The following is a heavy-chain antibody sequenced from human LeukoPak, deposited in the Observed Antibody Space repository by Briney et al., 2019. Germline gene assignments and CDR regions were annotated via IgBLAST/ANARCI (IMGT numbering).Heavy chain of an antibody. V-gene: IGHV1-69*05. Sequence: EASVKVSCKASGGTFSSYAISWVRQAPGQGLGWMGGIIPIFGTANYAQKFQGRVTITTDESTSTAYMELSSLRSEDTAVYYCARASGLAARPPYYFDYWGQGTLVTVSS. J-gene: IGHJ4*02. CDR2: IIPIFGTA. CDR1: GGTFSSYA. D-gene: IGHD6-6*01. CDR3: ARASGLAARPPYYFDY.